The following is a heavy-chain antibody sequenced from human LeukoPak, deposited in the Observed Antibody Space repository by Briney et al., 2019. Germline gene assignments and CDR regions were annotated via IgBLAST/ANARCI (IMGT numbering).Heavy chain of an antibody. J-gene: IGHJ4*02. CDR3: ARMTYYYDSSGYHFDY. CDR1: GGSISSSSYY. Sequence: SETLSLTCTVSGGSISSSSYYWGWIRQPPGKGLEWIGSIYYSGSTYYHPSLKSRATISVDTSKNQFSLKLSSVTAADTAVYYCARMTYYYDSSGYHFDYWGQGTLVTVSS. D-gene: IGHD3-22*01. V-gene: IGHV4-39*01. CDR2: IYYSGST.